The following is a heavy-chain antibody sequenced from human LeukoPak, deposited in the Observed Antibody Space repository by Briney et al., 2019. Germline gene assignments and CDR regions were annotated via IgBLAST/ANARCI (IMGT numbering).Heavy chain of an antibody. V-gene: IGHV4-30-2*01. J-gene: IGHJ4*02. D-gene: IGHD1-26*01. CDR1: GGSISGDDYS. CDR3: ARVVVGATTDY. CDR2: IYYSGST. Sequence: PSQTLSLTCAVSGGSISGDDYSWTWIRQPPGKGLEWIGYIYYSGSTYYNPSLKSRVTISLDRSKNQFSLKLTSVTAADTAVYYCARVVVGATTDYWGQGTLVTVSS.